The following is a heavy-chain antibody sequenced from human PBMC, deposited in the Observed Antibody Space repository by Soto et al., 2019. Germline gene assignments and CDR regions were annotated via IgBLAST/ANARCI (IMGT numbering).Heavy chain of an antibody. V-gene: IGHV1-69*13. CDR3: ARVNGGTTVVVYNWFDP. J-gene: IGHJ5*02. CDR1: GGTFSNDA. D-gene: IGHD1-7*01. Sequence: SVKVSCKASGGTFSNDAFSWERQAPGQGPEWMGGIIPLFGTPNYAQRFQARLTITADEYTSTAYMELSSLRSDDTAVYYCARVNGGTTVVVYNWFDPWGQGTLVPVSS. CDR2: IIPLFGTP.